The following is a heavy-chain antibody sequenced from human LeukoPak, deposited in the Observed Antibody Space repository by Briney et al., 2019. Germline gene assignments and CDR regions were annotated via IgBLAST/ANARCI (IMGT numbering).Heavy chain of an antibody. CDR1: GGSISSSSYY. Sequence: IPSETLSLTCTVSGGSISSSSYYWGWIRQPPGKGLEWIGSIYYSGSTYYNPSLKSRVTISVDTSKNQFSLKLSSVTAADTAVYYCASQIRITMVRGVISPIDYWGQGTLVTVSS. D-gene: IGHD3-10*01. J-gene: IGHJ4*02. CDR3: ASQIRITMVRGVISPIDY. CDR2: IYYSGST. V-gene: IGHV4-39*01.